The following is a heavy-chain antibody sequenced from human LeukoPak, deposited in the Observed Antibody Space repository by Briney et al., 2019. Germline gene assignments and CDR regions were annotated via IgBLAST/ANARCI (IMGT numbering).Heavy chain of an antibody. CDR1: GFTVSSNY. V-gene: IGHV3-53*01. J-gene: IGHJ6*02. D-gene: IGHD3-10*01. CDR3: ARNLLWFGEFKGMDV. Sequence: GGSLRLSCAASGFTVSSNYMSWVRQAPGKGLEWVSVLYSGGSTYHADSVKGRFTISRDNAKNSLYLQMNSLRAEDTALYHCARNLLWFGEFKGMDVWGQGTTVTVSS. CDR2: LYSGGST.